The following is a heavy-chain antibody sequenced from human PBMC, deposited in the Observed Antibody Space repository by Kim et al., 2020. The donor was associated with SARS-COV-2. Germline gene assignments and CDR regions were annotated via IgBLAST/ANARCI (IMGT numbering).Heavy chain of an antibody. Sequence: SETLSLTCAVYGGSFSGYYWSWIRQPPGKGLEWIGEINHSGSTNYNPSLKSRVTISVDTSKNQFSLKLSSVTAADTAVYYCARGHYVVGYYGSGSYYAPTHDAFDSCGQGTMVTVSS. CDR2: INHSGST. CDR3: ARGHYVVGYYGSGSYYAPTHDAFDS. D-gene: IGHD3-10*01. V-gene: IGHV4-34*01. CDR1: GGSFSGYY. J-gene: IGHJ3*02.